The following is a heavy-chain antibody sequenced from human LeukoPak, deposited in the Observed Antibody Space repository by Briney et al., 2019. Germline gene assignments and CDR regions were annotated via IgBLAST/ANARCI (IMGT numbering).Heavy chain of an antibody. Sequence: GESLRLSCAASGFTFSAYWLGWVRQAPGKGLEWVANIKQDGSEKYYVDSVKGRFAISRDNAKDSLYLQMNSLRAEDTAVYYCAREYCSGASCYGYFDYWGQGTLVTVSS. V-gene: IGHV3-7*01. CDR3: AREYCSGASCYGYFDY. CDR2: IKQDGSEK. D-gene: IGHD2-2*01. CDR1: GFTFSAYW. J-gene: IGHJ4*02.